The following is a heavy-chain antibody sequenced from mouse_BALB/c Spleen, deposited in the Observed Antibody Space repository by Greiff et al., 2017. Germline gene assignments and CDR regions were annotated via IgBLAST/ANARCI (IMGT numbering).Heavy chain of an antibody. Sequence: EVKLVESGGGLVQPGGSRKLSCAASGFTFSSFGMHWVRQAPEKGLEWVAYISSGSSTIYYADTVKGRFTISRDNPKNTLFLQMTSLRSEDTAMYYCARRRPTNGPGGAMDYWGQGTSVTVSS. CDR1: GFTFSSFG. CDR2: ISSGSSTI. J-gene: IGHJ4*01. V-gene: IGHV5-17*02. D-gene: IGHD2-10*01. CDR3: ARRRPTNGPGGAMDY.